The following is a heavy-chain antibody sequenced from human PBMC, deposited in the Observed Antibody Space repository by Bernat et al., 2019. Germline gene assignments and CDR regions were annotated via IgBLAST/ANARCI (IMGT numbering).Heavy chain of an antibody. Sequence: EVQLLESGGGLVQPGGSLRLSCAASGFTFSSYAMSWVRQAPGKGLEWVSAIRGSGGSTYYADSVKGRFTISRDNSKNTLYLQMNSLRAEDTAVYYCAKLLLGWELLLGYWGQGTLVTVSS. CDR1: GFTFSSYA. D-gene: IGHD1-26*01. V-gene: IGHV3-23*01. CDR3: AKLLLGWELLLGY. CDR2: IRGSGGST. J-gene: IGHJ4*02.